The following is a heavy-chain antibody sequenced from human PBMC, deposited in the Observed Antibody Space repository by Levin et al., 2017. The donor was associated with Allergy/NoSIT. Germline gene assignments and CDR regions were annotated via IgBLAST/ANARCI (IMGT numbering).Heavy chain of an antibody. Sequence: PGGSLRLSCAASGFTFSSYSMNWVRQAPGKGLEWVSSISSSSSYIYYADSVKGRFTISRDNAKNSLYLQMNSLRAEDTAVYYCARDREPHYSSSWYNYYYDGMDVWGQGTTVTVSS. CDR2: ISSSSSYI. D-gene: IGHD6-13*01. CDR1: GFTFSSYS. CDR3: ARDREPHYSSSWYNYYYDGMDV. J-gene: IGHJ6*02. V-gene: IGHV3-21*01.